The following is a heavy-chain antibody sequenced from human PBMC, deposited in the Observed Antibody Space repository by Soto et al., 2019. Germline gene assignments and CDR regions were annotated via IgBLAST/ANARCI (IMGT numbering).Heavy chain of an antibody. J-gene: IGHJ4*02. CDR3: ARRGSRLSVAVAAFDY. CDR1: SGSISTSGYY. V-gene: IGHV4-39*02. D-gene: IGHD6-19*01. CDR2: ISYSGST. Sequence: PSETLSLTCSVSSGSISTSGYYWGWIRQPPETGLEWIGGISYSGSTYYNPPLKSRLTISVDTSKNHFSLKLTSVTAADTAVYFCARRGSRLSVAVAAFDYWSQGTLVTVS.